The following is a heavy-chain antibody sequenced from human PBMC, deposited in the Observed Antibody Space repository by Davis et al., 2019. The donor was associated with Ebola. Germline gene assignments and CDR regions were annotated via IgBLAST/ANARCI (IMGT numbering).Heavy chain of an antibody. V-gene: IGHV4-34*01. CDR3: ARWGTYYDFWSGRYYYYYGMDV. D-gene: IGHD3-3*01. CDR1: GGSFSGYY. Sequence: SETLSLTCPLYGGSFSGYYWSWIRQPPGKGLEWIGEINHSGSTNYNPSLKSRVTISVDTSKNQFSLKLSSVTAADTAVYYCARWGTYYDFWSGRYYYYYGMDVWGQGTTVTVSS. J-gene: IGHJ6*02. CDR2: INHSGST.